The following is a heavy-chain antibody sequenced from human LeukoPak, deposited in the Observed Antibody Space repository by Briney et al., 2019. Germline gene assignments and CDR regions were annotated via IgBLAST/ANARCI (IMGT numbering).Heavy chain of an antibody. CDR2: VYYGGTT. J-gene: IGHJ3*02. V-gene: IGHV4-59*01. CDR1: GVSLSRYY. CDR3: ARDCTGGSGYPPPVGFDI. Sequence: PSETLSLTCTVSGVSLSRYYWSWVRQTPGRGLAWIGYVYYGGTTSQRPPLKSRVTKSINRPKHESSLTHFYLTAPRRANHFFARDCTGGSGYPPPVGFDIWGQGTKVTVSS. D-gene: IGHD2-15*01.